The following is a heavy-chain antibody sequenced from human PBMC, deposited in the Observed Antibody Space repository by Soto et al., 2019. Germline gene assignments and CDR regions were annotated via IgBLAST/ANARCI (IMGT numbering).Heavy chain of an antibody. CDR1: DDSLTTNKYA. D-gene: IGHD3-10*01. CDR3: AKASYFRPSGSYYFVS. V-gene: IGHV4-31*03. J-gene: IGHJ4*02. Sequence: SETLCLTCTVSDDSLTTNKYAWTWIRQNPEKGLEWIGYVYSNGNTRSSPSLQSRVSMSVDTSKSHFSLRLSSVTAADTAVYFCAKASYFRPSGSYYFVSWGQGTLVTVSS. CDR2: VYSNGNT.